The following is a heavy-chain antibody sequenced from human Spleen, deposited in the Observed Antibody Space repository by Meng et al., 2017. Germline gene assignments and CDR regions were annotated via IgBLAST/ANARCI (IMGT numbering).Heavy chain of an antibody. Sequence: QLQLQESGSGLVKPSQTLSLTCAVYGGSFSGYYWSWIRQPPGKDLEWIGEINHSGSTHYNPSLTSRVSISVDTSKNQFSLKLTSVTAADTAMYYCARGRGYNSQLYNWFDPWGQGTLVTVSS. D-gene: IGHD3-10*01. V-gene: IGHV4-34*09. CDR1: GGSFSGYY. CDR2: INHSGST. CDR3: ARGRGYNSQLYNWFDP. J-gene: IGHJ5*02.